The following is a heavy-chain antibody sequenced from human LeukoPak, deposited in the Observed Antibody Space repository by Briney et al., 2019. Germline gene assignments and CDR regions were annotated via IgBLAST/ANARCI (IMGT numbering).Heavy chain of an antibody. CDR1: GFTFSSYA. J-gene: IGHJ4*02. V-gene: IGHV3-15*01. CDR3: TTTARVWNSRSWYLVF. CDR2: IKAKTDGGTT. Sequence: PGGSLRLSCAASGFTFSSYAMSWVRQAPGKGLEWVGRIKAKTDGGTTDYAAPVKGRFTISRDDSKNTLYLQMNSLKTEDTAVYYCTTTARVWNSRSWYLVFWGQGTLVTVSS. D-gene: IGHD6-13*01.